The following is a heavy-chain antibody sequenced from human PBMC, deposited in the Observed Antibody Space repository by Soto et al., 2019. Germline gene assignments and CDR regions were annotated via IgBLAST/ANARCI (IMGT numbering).Heavy chain of an antibody. V-gene: IGHV3-30-3*01. J-gene: IGHJ3*02. Sequence: QVQLVESGGGVVQPGRSLRLSCAASGFTFSSYAMHWVRQAPGKGLEWVAVISYDGSNKYYADSVKGRFTISRDNSKNTLYLQMNSLRAEDTAVYYCARDYIVVVRALGAFDIWGQGTMVTVSS. CDR3: ARDYIVVVRALGAFDI. CDR1: GFTFSSYA. CDR2: ISYDGSNK. D-gene: IGHD3-22*01.